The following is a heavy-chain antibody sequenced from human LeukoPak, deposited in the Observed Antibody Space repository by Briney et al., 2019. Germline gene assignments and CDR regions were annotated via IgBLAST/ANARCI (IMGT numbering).Heavy chain of an antibody. CDR3: ARGAVTTQQSLFDY. J-gene: IGHJ4*02. Sequence: ALVTFSCKASGYTFTSYGISWVRQAPGQGLEWMGWISAYNGNTNYAQKLQGRVTMTTDTSTSTAYMELRSLRSDDTAVYYCARGAVTTQQSLFDYWGRGTLVTVSS. D-gene: IGHD4-17*01. CDR2: ISAYNGNT. CDR1: GYTFTSYG. V-gene: IGHV1-18*01.